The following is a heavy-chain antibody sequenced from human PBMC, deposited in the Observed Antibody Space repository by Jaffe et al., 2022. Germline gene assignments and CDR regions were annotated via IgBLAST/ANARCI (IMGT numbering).Heavy chain of an antibody. V-gene: IGHV4-34*01. D-gene: IGHD4-17*01. CDR1: GGSFSGYY. CDR2: INHSGST. CDR3: ARDDDYGDYLHY. J-gene: IGHJ4*02. Sequence: QVQLQQWGAGLLKPSETLSLTCAVYGGSFSGYYWSWIRQPPGKGLEWIGEINHSGSTNYNPSLKSRVTISVDTSKNQFSLKLSSVTAADTAVYYCARDDDYGDYLHYWGQGTLVTVSS.